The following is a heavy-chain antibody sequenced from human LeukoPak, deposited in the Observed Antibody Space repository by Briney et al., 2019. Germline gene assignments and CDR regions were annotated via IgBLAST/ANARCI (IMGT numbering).Heavy chain of an antibody. V-gene: IGHV4-4*07. CDR1: GGSISSYY. Sequence: SEALSLTCTVSGGSISSYYWSWIRQPAGKGLEWIGRIYTSGSINYNPSLKSRVTMSVDTSKNQFSLKLSSVTAADTAVYYCARDKTGQLLPYNWFDPWGQGTLVTVSS. D-gene: IGHD2-2*01. J-gene: IGHJ5*02. CDR3: ARDKTGQLLPYNWFDP. CDR2: IYTSGSI.